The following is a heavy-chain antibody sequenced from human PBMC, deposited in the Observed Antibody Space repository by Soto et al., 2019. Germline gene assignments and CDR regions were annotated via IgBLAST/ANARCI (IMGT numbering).Heavy chain of an antibody. CDR1: GGSISSYY. J-gene: IGHJ4*02. Sequence: SETLSLTCTVSGGSISSYYWSWIRQPPGKRLEWIGYIYNSGSTNYNPSLKSRVTISVDTSKKQFSLKLSSVTAADTGVYYCARGTSTGTPGIWGQGTLVNVS. CDR3: ARGTSTGTPGI. V-gene: IGHV4-59*01. CDR2: IYNSGST. D-gene: IGHD1-1*01.